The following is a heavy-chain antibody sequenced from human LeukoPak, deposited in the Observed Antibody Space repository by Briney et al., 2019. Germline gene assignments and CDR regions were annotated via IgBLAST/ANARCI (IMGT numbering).Heavy chain of an antibody. CDR3: ARGYDFWSGPYWYFDL. D-gene: IGHD3-3*01. CDR2: IYTSGST. V-gene: IGHV4-4*07. Sequence: KTSETLSLTCTVSGGSISSYYWSWIRQPAGKGLEWIGRIYTSGSTNYNPPLKSRVTISVDKSKNQFSLKLSSVTAADTAVYYCARGYDFWSGPYWYFDLWGRGTLVTVSS. CDR1: GGSISSYY. J-gene: IGHJ2*01.